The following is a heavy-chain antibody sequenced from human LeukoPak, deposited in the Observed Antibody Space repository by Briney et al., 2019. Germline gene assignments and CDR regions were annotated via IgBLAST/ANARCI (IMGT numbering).Heavy chain of an antibody. V-gene: IGHV3-23*01. D-gene: IGHD2-15*01. CDR3: AKSPVSSCRGSFCYPFDY. CDR1: GFAFSNHA. J-gene: IGHJ4*02. CDR2: ISGGGDRI. Sequence: GGSLRLSCAASGFAFSNHAMSWVRQAPGKGLEWVSSISGGGDRINYADSVKGRFTISRDNSRNTLYLQMNTLRAEDTAVYFCAKSPVSSCRGSFCYPFDYWGQGNLVTVSS.